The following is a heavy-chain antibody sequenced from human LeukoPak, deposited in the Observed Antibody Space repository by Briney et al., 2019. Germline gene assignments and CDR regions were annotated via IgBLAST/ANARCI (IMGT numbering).Heavy chain of an antibody. J-gene: IGHJ5*02. V-gene: IGHV4-39*01. CDR1: GGSIRSTSYY. CDR2: VHHSGST. D-gene: IGHD6-19*01. CDR3: ARRSSVAGRGRFDP. Sequence: SETLSLTCTVSGGSIRSTSYYWGWIRQPPGKGLEWLGSVHHSGSTYDNPSLKSRVTISVDTSKNQFSLKLISVTAADTAVYYCARRSSVAGRGRFDPWGQGTLVTVSS.